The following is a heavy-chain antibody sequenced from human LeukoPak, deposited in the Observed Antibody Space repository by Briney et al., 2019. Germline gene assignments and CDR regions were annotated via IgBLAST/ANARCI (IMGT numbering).Heavy chain of an antibody. V-gene: IGHV4-34*01. D-gene: IGHD2-2*02. CDR3: ARRSYHLLYGYYYYYMDV. CDR1: GGSLSGYY. J-gene: IGHJ6*03. CDR2: INYSGNI. Sequence: PSDTLSLTCAVYGGSLSGYYWSWIRQSSEKGLEWIAGINYSGNINYNPSLQSRLTISIDTSESQFSLVLRSVTVADTAVYYCARRSYHLLYGYYYYYMDVWGRGTPVTVSS.